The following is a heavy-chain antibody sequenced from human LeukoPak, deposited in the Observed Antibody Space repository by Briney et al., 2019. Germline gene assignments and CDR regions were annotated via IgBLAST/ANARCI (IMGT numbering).Heavy chain of an antibody. CDR2: ISSSSSYI. CDR1: GFTFSDYS. J-gene: IGHJ4*02. CDR3: ARGSSTSSRWLGRQFAY. V-gene: IGHV3-21*01. Sequence: GGSLRLSCAASGFTFSDYSMNWVRQAPGKGLEWVSSISSSSSYIYYADSLKGRFTISSDNAKNSLYLQMNSLRAEDTAVYYCARGSSTSSRWLGRQFAYGGQETRVPVPS. D-gene: IGHD6-6*01.